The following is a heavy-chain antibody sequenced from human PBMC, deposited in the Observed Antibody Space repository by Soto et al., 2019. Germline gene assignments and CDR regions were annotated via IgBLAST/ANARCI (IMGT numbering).Heavy chain of an antibody. CDR3: ARGAGSYFRRVVGAFDI. V-gene: IGHV3-7*04. Sequence: PGGSLRLSCAASGFTFSSYWMTWVRQAPGKGLEWVANIKQDGSEKFYVDSVKGRVTISRDNAKKSLYMQMNSLRAEDTAVYYCARGAGSYFRRVVGAFDIWGQGTMVTVSS. CDR1: GFTFSSYW. D-gene: IGHD3-10*01. J-gene: IGHJ3*02. CDR2: IKQDGSEK.